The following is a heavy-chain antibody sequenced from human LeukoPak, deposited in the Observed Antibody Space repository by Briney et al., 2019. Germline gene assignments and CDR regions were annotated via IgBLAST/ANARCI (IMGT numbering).Heavy chain of an antibody. CDR1: SESLSGYY. V-gene: IGHV4-34*01. D-gene: IGHD2-2*01. J-gene: IGHJ5*02. CDR3: ARAFPCSSTSCSNWFDP. Sequence: PSETLSLTCDVYSESLSGYYWTWTRQPPGKGLEWIGEINHSGRTNYNPSLKSRVTISIDMSKNQFSLKLSSVTAADTAVYYCARAFPCSSTSCSNWFDPWGQGTLVTVSS. CDR2: INHSGRT.